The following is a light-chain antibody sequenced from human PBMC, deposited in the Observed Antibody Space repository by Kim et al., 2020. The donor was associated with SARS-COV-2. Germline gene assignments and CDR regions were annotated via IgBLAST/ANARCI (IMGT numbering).Light chain of an antibody. J-gene: IGKJ1*01. CDR1: QSISSRY. CDR3: QQYGSSSGWT. V-gene: IGKV3-20*01. Sequence: EIVLTQSPGTLSLSPGERATLSCRASQSISSRYLAWYQQKPGQAPRLLIYGASSRATGIPDRFRGRGSGTDFNLTISRLEPEDFAVYYCQQYGSSSGWTFGQGTKVDIK. CDR2: GAS.